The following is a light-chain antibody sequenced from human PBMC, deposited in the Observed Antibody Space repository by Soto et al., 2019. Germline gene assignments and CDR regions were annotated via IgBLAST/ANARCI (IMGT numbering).Light chain of an antibody. CDR2: DVT. Sequence: QSALTQPASVSGSPGQSITIACAGTTSDIGGYKYVSWYQHHPGKAPKLVIYDVTNRPSGVSTRFSGSKSGNTASLTISGLQAEDEAEYYCSSYTSSSTLVFGGGTQLTVL. V-gene: IGLV2-14*03. CDR3: SSYTSSSTLV. CDR1: TSDIGGYKY. J-gene: IGLJ2*01.